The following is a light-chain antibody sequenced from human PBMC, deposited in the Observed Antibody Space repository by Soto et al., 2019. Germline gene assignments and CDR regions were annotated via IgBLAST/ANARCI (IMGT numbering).Light chain of an antibody. CDR3: AAWDDSLNWV. CDR2: SNN. V-gene: IGLV1-44*01. Sequence: QSVLTQPPSASGTPGQRVTISCSGSSSNIGSNTVNWYQQLPGTAPKLLIYSNNQRPSGVPARFSGSKSGPSASLAISGLQSEDEADYYCAAWDDSLNWVFGGGTKLTVL. J-gene: IGLJ3*02. CDR1: SSNIGSNT.